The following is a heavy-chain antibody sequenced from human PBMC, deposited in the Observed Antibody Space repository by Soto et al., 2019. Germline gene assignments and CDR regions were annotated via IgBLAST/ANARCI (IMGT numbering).Heavy chain of an antibody. V-gene: IGHV4-39*01. CDR1: GGSISSSRYY. CDR3: ARQRVIPATPTNWFDP. CDR2: MDYSGST. J-gene: IGHJ5*02. D-gene: IGHD2-15*01. Sequence: PSETLSLTCTVSGGSISSSRYYWGWIRQPPGKGLEWIGSMDYSGSTYYNPSLKSRVTISVDTSKNQFSLKLSSLTAADTAVYYCARQRVIPATPTNWFDPWGQGTLVTVSS.